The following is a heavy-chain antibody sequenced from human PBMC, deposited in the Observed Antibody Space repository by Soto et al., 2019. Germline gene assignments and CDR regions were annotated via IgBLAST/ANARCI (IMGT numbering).Heavy chain of an antibody. J-gene: IGHJ5*02. V-gene: IGHV1-69*13. Sequence: GASVKVSCKASGGTFSSYAISWVRQAPGQGLEWMGGIIPIFGTANYAQKFQGRVTITADESASTVYMELSSLRSEDTAVYYCARDLISVAGTGPRIKWFDPWGQGTLVTVSS. CDR2: IIPIFGTA. CDR3: ARDLISVAGTGPRIKWFDP. CDR1: GGTFSSYA. D-gene: IGHD6-19*01.